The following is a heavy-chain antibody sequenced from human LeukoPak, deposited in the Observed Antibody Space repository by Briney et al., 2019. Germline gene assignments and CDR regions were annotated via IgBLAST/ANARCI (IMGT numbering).Heavy chain of an antibody. CDR3: ARDMTTVTTYWFDP. J-gene: IGHJ5*02. CDR2: ISSSSSYI. Sequence: GGSLRLSCAASGFTFSSYSMNWVRQAPGKGLEWVSSISSSSSYIYYADSVKGRFTISRDNAKNSLYLQMNSLRAEDTAVYYCARDMTTVTTYWFDPWGQGTLVTVSS. CDR1: GFTFSSYS. D-gene: IGHD4-17*01. V-gene: IGHV3-21*01.